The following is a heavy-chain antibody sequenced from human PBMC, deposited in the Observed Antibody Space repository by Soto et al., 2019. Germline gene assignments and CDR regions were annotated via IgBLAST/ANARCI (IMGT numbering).Heavy chain of an antibody. Sequence: SVKVSCKDSVFTFTSSAVQWVREARGQCRERIGWIVVCSGNTNYAQKLQQRATITRAMSTSTAYMEQSSLRSEYRAVYYCAAGIVGATRGSFAYWGQ. D-gene: IGHD1-26*01. J-gene: IGHJ4*02. CDR1: VFTFTSSA. CDR2: IVVCSGNT. V-gene: IGHV1-58*01. CDR3: AAGIVGATRGSFAY.